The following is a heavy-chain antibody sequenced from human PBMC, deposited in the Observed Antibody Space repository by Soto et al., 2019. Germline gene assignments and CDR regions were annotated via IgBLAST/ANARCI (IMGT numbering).Heavy chain of an antibody. CDR2: IDYRGTT. J-gene: IGHJ3*02. V-gene: IGHV4-31*03. CDR3: AREVKVPAAADAFDI. D-gene: IGHD2-2*01. CDR1: GGSISNGNYY. Sequence: QVQLQESGPGLVKPSQTLSLTCTVSGGSISNGNYYSSWIRQHPEKGLEWIGYIDYRGTTHYNPSLESRVTISVDTSNNQFSLNLSSVTAADTAVYYCAREVKVPAAADAFDIWGQGTMVTVSS.